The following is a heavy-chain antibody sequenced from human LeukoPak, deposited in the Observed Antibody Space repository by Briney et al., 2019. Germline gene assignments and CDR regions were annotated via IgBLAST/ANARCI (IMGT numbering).Heavy chain of an antibody. CDR3: AKAECSSTSCYGYYYYYYMDV. D-gene: IGHD2-2*01. CDR2: ISGSGGST. V-gene: IGHV3-23*01. J-gene: IGHJ6*03. CDR1: GFTFSSYA. Sequence: PGGSLILSCAASGFTFSSYAMSWVRQAPGKGLEWVSAISGSGGSTYYADSVKGRFTISRDNSKNTLYLQMNSLRAEDTAVYYCAKAECSSTSCYGYYYYYYMDVWGKGTTVTVSS.